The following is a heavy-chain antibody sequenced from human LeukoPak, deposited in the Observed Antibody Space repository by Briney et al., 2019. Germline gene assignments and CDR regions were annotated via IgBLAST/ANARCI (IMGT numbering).Heavy chain of an antibody. J-gene: IGHJ5*02. V-gene: IGHV1-69*05. D-gene: IGHD3-10*01. Sequence: SVKVSCKASGGTFSSYAISWVRHAPGQGIEWMGRIIPIFGTANYAQKFQGRVTITTDESTSTAYMELSSLRSEDTAVYYCARDYLTMGNWFYPWGQGTLVTVSS. CDR2: IIPIFGTA. CDR3: ARDYLTMGNWFYP. CDR1: GGTFSSYA.